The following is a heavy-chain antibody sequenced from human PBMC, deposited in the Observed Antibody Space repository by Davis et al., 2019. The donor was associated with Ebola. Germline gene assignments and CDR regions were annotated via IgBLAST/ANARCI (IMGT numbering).Heavy chain of an antibody. V-gene: IGHV1-69*10. CDR1: GGTFSSYA. Sequence: SVKVSCKASGGTFSSYAISWVRQAPGQGLEWMGGIIPIFGIANYAQKFQGRVTITADKSTSTAYMELSSLRSEDTAVYYCARDKYNWNYGYNWFDPWGQGTLVTVSS. D-gene: IGHD1-7*01. CDR3: ARDKYNWNYGYNWFDP. J-gene: IGHJ5*02. CDR2: IIPIFGIA.